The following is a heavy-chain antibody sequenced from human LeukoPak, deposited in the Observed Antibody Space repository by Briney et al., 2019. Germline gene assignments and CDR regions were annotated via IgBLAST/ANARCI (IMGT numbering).Heavy chain of an antibody. CDR1: GGSISSSSYY. Sequence: SETLSLTCTVSGGSISSSSYYWGWIRQPPGKGLEWIGSIYYSGSTYYNPSLKSRVTISVDTSKNQFSLRLSPVTAADTAVYYCARHEIVVVPAAISRGPYYYGMDVWGQGTTVTVSS. CDR3: ARHEIVVVPAAISRGPYYYGMDV. V-gene: IGHV4-39*01. CDR2: IYYSGST. D-gene: IGHD2-2*01. J-gene: IGHJ6*02.